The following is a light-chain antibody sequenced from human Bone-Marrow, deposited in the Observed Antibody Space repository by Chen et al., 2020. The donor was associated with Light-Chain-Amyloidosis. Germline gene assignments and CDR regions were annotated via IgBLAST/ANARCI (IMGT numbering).Light chain of an antibody. CDR3: QQYGTSPLT. V-gene: IGKV3-20*01. Sequence: EIVLTQSPGTLSLSPGAGANLSCRACQTISSNYLTWYQQKFGQAPRLLIYGSSSRATGIPDRFTGSGSGTDFTLDISRLEPEDFAMYYCQQYGTSPLTFGGGTKVEIK. CDR1: QTISSNY. J-gene: IGKJ4*01. CDR2: GSS.